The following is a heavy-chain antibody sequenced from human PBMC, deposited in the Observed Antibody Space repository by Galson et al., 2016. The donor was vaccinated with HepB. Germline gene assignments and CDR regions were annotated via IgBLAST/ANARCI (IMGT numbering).Heavy chain of an antibody. Sequence: SLRLSCAASGFTFDEYGMHWVRQAPGKGLEWVSGISWNSGSTGYADSVKGRFTISRDNAKNSLYLQMNSLRSDDTALYYCAKERGFYYYSMDVWGQGTTVTVSS. V-gene: IGHV3-9*01. CDR3: AKERGFYYYSMDV. CDR2: ISWNSGST. CDR1: GFTFDEYG. J-gene: IGHJ6*02. D-gene: IGHD3-10*01.